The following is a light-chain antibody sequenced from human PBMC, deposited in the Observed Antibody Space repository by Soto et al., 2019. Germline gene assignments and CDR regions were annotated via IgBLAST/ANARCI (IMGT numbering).Light chain of an antibody. CDR1: SSDVGGYNY. V-gene: IGLV2-14*03. CDR2: DVN. CDR3: RSYTSSKTRV. Sequence: QSALTHAASVSGSPGQSISISCTGTSSDVGGYNYVSWHQQHPGKAPKLIIYDVNNRPSGVSDRFSGSKSGNTASLTISGLQAEDEADYYCRSYTSSKTRVFGGGTKLTVL. J-gene: IGLJ3*02.